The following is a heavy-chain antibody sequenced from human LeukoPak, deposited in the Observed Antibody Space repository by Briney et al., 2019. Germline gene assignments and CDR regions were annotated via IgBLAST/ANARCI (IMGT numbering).Heavy chain of an antibody. CDR3: ASSYGDYGRMEFDY. Sequence: GASVKVSCKASGGTFSSYAISWVRQAPGQGLEWMGGIIPIFGTANYAQKFQGRVTITADESTSTAYMELSSLRSEDTAVYYCASSYGDYGRMEFDYWGQGTLVTVSS. CDR2: IIPIFGTA. CDR1: GGTFSSYA. J-gene: IGHJ4*02. V-gene: IGHV1-69*13. D-gene: IGHD4-17*01.